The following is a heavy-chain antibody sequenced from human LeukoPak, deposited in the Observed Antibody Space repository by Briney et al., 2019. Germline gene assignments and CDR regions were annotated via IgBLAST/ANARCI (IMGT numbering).Heavy chain of an antibody. J-gene: IGHJ4*02. CDR1: GFTFSSYS. V-gene: IGHV3-48*01. CDR3: ARDKNERWFGEGSFDY. CDR2: ISSSSSTI. Sequence: GGSLRLSCAASGFTFSSYSMNWVRQAPGKGLEWVSYISSSSSTIYYADSVKGRFTISRDNAKNSLYLQVNSLRAEDTAVYYCARDKNERWFGEGSFDYWGQGTLVTVSS. D-gene: IGHD3-10*01.